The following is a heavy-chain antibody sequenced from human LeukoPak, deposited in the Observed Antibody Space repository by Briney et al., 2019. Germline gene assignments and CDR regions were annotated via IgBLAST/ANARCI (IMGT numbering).Heavy chain of an antibody. D-gene: IGHD2-2*02. J-gene: IGHJ4*02. CDR1: GYTFTTYA. V-gene: IGHV7-4-1*02. CDR2: INTNTGNP. Sequence: ASVKVSCKASGYTFTTYALNWVRQAPGQRLEWMGWINTNTGNPTYAQGFTGRFVFSLDTSVSTAYLQISSLKAEDTAVYYCARGGGLYRYCSSASCYNSWGQGTLVTVSS. CDR3: ARGGGLYRYCSSASCYNS.